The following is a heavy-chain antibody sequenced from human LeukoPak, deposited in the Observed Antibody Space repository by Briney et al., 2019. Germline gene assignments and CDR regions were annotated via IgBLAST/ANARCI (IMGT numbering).Heavy chain of an antibody. CDR3: ARSGYSYGSYYFDY. CDR1: GFTFSSYG. D-gene: IGHD5-18*01. Sequence: GGSLRLSCAASGFTFSSYGMQWVRQAPGKGLEWVAVIWYEGSNKYYADSVKGRFTISRDNSKNTLYLQMNSLRAEDTAVYYCARSGYSYGSYYFDYWGQETLVTVSS. V-gene: IGHV3-33*01. J-gene: IGHJ4*02. CDR2: IWYEGSNK.